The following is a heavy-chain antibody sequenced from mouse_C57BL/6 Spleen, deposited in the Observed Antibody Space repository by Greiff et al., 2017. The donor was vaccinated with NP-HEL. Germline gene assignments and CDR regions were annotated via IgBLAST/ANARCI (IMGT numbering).Heavy chain of an antibody. CDR1: GYTFTSYW. CDR3: ARECQYYFDY. Sequence: VKLQQPGAELVRPGTSVKLSCTASGYTFTSYWMHWVKQRPGQGLEWIGVIDPSDSYTNYNQKFKGQVTLTVDTSSSTAYMQLSSLTSEDSAVYYCARECQYYFDYWGQGTTLTVSS. V-gene: IGHV1-59*01. D-gene: IGHD6-1*01. J-gene: IGHJ2*01. CDR2: IDPSDSYT.